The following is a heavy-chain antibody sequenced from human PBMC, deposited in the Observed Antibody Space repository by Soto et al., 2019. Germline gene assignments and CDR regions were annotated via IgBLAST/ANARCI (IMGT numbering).Heavy chain of an antibody. V-gene: IGHV1-69*06. CDR1: GGSFSNYA. Sequence: GASVKVSCKASGGSFSNYAVNWVRQAPGQGLEWIGGIIPNFGTPKYAQRFQDRVTITADTSATTVYMELSSLRSEDTALYYCTRGELLHWHHYFAMDVWGQGTSVTVSS. J-gene: IGHJ6*02. CDR2: IIPNFGTP. D-gene: IGHD2-21*01. CDR3: TRGELLHWHHYFAMDV.